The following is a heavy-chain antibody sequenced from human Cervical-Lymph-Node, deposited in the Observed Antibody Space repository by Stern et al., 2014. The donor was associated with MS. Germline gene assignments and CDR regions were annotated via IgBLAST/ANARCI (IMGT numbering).Heavy chain of an antibody. CDR2: IGSRGSSV. CDR1: GFSFSDSY. Sequence: VQLVESGGGLVKPGGSLRLSCEASGFSFSDSYMSWIRQAPGKGLEWLSYIGSRGSSVYYAESVKGRFTISRDNARNSLFLQMDSLRSEDTALYYCARGPHYGDKRNWFDPWGQGILVTVSS. J-gene: IGHJ5*02. V-gene: IGHV3-11*01. D-gene: IGHD4-17*01. CDR3: ARGPHYGDKRNWFDP.